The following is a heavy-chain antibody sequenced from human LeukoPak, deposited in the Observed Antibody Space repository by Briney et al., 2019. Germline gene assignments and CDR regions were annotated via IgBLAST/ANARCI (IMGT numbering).Heavy chain of an antibody. D-gene: IGHD3-10*01. CDR3: AAEGWFGDLFKDY. V-gene: IGHV3-11*03. CDR1: GFTFSASY. J-gene: IGHJ4*02. CDR2: ISENSGDT. Sequence: GGSLRLSCVASGFTFSASYMTWVRQPPGKGLEWLSYISENSGDTNYADSVKGRFTVSRDNAKNSLYLQMNSLRAEDTAVYYCAAEGWFGDLFKDYWGQGTLVTVSS.